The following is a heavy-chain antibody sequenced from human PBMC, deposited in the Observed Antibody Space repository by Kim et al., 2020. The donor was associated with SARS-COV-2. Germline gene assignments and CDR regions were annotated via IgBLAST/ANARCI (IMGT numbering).Heavy chain of an antibody. V-gene: IGHV1-69*13. J-gene: IGHJ4*02. D-gene: IGHD2-15*01. CDR2: IIPIFGTA. CDR3: ARGGYCSGGSCYYDY. CDR1: GGTFSSYA. Sequence: SVKVSCKASGGTFSSYAISWVRQAPGQGLEWMGGIIPIFGTANYAQKFQGRVTITADESTSTAYMELSSLRSEDTAVYYCARGGYCSGGSCYYDYWGQGTLVTVSS.